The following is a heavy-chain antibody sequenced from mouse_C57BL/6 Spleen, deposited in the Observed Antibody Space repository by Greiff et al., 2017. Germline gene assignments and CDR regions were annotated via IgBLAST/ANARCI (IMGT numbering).Heavy chain of an antibody. Sequence: QVQLQQPGAELVKPGASVKLSCKASGYTFTSYWMHWVKQRPGQGLEWIGMIHPNSGSTNYNEKFKSKATLTVDNSSSTASMQLSILTSEDSAVDYCARNGDYGSWAFYYYAMDDWGQGTSVTVSS. CDR2: IHPNSGST. CDR1: GYTFTSYW. D-gene: IGHD1-1*01. V-gene: IGHV1-64*01. J-gene: IGHJ4*01. CDR3: ARNGDYGSWAFYYYAMDD.